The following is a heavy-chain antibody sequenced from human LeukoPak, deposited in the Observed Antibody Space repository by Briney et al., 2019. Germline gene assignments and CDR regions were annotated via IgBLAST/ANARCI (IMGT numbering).Heavy chain of an antibody. D-gene: IGHD1-26*01. CDR1: GFTFSSYA. V-gene: IGHV3-23*01. Sequence: PGGSLRLSCAASGFTFSSYAMSWVRQAPGKGLEWVSAISGSGGSTYYADSVKGRFTISRDNSKNTLYLQMNSLRAEDTAVYYCASRLGGSLLVGATGREDYFDYWGQGTLVTVSS. CDR2: ISGSGGST. CDR3: ASRLGGSLLVGATGREDYFDY. J-gene: IGHJ4*02.